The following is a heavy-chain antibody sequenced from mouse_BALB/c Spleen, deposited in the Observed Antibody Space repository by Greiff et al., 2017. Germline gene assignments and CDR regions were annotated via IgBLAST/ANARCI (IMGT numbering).Heavy chain of an antibody. CDR1: GFSLTSYG. CDR3: ARGDGYYYAMDY. Sequence: VKLVESGPGLVQPSQSLSITCTVSGFSLTSYGVHWVRQSPGKGLEWLGVIWSGGSTDYNAAFISRLSISKDNSKSQVFFKMNSLQANDTAIYYCARGDGYYYAMDYWGQGTSVTVSA. D-gene: IGHD2-3*01. V-gene: IGHV2-2*02. J-gene: IGHJ4*01. CDR2: IWSGGST.